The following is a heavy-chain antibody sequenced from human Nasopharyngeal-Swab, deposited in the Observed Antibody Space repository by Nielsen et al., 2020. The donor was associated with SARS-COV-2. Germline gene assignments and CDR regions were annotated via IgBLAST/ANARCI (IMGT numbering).Heavy chain of an antibody. V-gene: IGHV4-31*02. J-gene: IGHJ6*03. CDR2: IYYSGST. D-gene: IGHD3-22*01. Sequence: WILQPPGKGLEWIGYIYYSGSTYYNPSLKSRVTISVDTSKNQFSLKLSSVTAADTAVYYCARDYYDSSGYPNRGYMDVWGKGTTVTVSS. CDR3: ARDYYDSSGYPNRGYMDV.